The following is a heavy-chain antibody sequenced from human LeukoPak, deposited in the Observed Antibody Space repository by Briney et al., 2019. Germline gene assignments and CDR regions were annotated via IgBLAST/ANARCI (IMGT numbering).Heavy chain of an antibody. D-gene: IGHD5-12*01. V-gene: IGHV1-69*05. CDR3: ARTSGCDLGPAFDI. CDR2: IIPIFGTA. J-gene: IGHJ3*02. Sequence: ASVKVSCKASGGTFSSYAISWVRQAPGQGLEWMGGIIPIFGTANYAQKFQGRVTITTDESTSTAYMELSSLRSEDTAVYYCARTSGCDLGPAFDIWGQGTMVTVSS. CDR1: GGTFSSYA.